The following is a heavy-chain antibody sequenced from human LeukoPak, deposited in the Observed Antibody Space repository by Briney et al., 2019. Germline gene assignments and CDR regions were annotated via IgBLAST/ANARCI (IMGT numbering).Heavy chain of an antibody. J-gene: IGHJ5*02. CDR2: ISSSSSYI. CDR1: GFTFSSYS. Sequence: PGGSLRISCAASGFTFSSYSKNWVRQAPGKGLEWVSSISSSSSYIYYADSVKGRFTISRDNAKNSLYLQMNSLRAEDTAVYYCARALGYCSGGSCSEGDPWGQGTLVTVSS. D-gene: IGHD2-15*01. V-gene: IGHV3-21*01. CDR3: ARALGYCSGGSCSEGDP.